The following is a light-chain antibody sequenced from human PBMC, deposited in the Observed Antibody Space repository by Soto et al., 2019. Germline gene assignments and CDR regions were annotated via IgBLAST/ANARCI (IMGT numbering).Light chain of an antibody. CDR1: TSNVANNF. Sequence: QSVLTQPPPVSAAPGQKVTISCSGTTSNVANNFVSWYQQFPGKAPKLLIYDDIRRPSGIPDRFSASKSGTSATLGITGLQTGDEADYYCGPWDSSLTANVFGTGTKVTVL. CDR2: DDI. CDR3: GPWDSSLTANV. V-gene: IGLV1-51*01. J-gene: IGLJ1*01.